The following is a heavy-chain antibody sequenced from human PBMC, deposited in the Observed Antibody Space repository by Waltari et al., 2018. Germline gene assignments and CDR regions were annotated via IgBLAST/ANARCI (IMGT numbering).Heavy chain of an antibody. D-gene: IGHD6-13*01. Sequence: QVQLQQWGAGLLKPSETLSLTCAVYGGSFSGYYWSWIRQPPGKGLEWIGEINHSGSTNYNPALKRRVTISVDTSKNQFSLKLSSVTAADTAVYYCARGPKPSIAAAVLPYFGYWGQGTLVTVSS. V-gene: IGHV4-34*01. CDR1: GGSFSGYY. CDR3: ARGPKPSIAAAVLPYFGY. CDR2: INHSGST. J-gene: IGHJ4*02.